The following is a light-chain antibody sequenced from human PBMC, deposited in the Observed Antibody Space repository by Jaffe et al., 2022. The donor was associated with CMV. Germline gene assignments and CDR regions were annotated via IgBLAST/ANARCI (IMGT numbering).Light chain of an antibody. Sequence: DIQMTQSPSSLSASVGDRLTITCRASQGISSSVAWYQQKPGKAPNLLVHSASRLESGVPSRFSGSGSGTDYNLTISSLQPEDCATYYCQYHYFFGGGTKVEIK. J-gene: IGKJ4*01. V-gene: IGKV1-NL1*01. CDR2: SAS. CDR3: QYHYF. CDR1: QGISSS.